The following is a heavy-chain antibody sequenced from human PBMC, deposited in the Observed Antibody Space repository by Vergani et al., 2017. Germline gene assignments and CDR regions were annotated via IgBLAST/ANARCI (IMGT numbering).Heavy chain of an antibody. CDR1: GASVNSYY. CDR3: ARSRIYYGAGSPDY. D-gene: IGHD3-10*01. CDR2: VSFRRDT. Sequence: QLHLQESGPGLVKPSETLSLTCTVSGASVNSYYWSWIRQPPGKGLEWMGYVSFRRDTLYDPSVKCRMTISLNTSSNQFSLYLTSVTAADTAVYYCARSRIYYGAGSPDYWGQGTLVTVSS. J-gene: IGHJ4*02. V-gene: IGHV4-59*02.